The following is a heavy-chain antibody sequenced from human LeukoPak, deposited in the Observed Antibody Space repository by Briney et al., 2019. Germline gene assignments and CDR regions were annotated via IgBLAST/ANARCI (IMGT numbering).Heavy chain of an antibody. J-gene: IGHJ3*02. Sequence: SETLSLTCTVSGGSISSNYWSWIRQPPGKGLEWIGYYYYSGNTYYNPSLKSRVTISVDTSKNQFSLKLSSVTAADTAVYYCANYYYDSSSPPGSHAFDIWGQGTMVTVSS. CDR3: ANYYYDSSSPPGSHAFDI. V-gene: IGHV4-59*08. CDR1: GGSISSNY. CDR2: YYYSGNT. D-gene: IGHD3-22*01.